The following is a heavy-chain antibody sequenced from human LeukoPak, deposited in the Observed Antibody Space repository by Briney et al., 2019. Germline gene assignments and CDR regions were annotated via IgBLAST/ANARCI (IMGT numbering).Heavy chain of an antibody. CDR1: GFTFSSYW. CDR3: ARARGRYCSGGNCYSDAFDV. Sequence: TGGSLRLSCAASGFTFSSYWMHWVRQAPGKGLVWVSRINSDGSHTSYADSVKGRFTISRDNAKNTLYLQMNSLRAEDTAVYYCARARGRYCSGGNCYSDAFDVWGQGTLVTVSS. CDR2: INSDGSHT. D-gene: IGHD2-15*01. J-gene: IGHJ3*01. V-gene: IGHV3-74*01.